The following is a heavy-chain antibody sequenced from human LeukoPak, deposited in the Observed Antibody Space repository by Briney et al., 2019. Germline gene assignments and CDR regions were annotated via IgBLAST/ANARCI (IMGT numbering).Heavy chain of an antibody. CDR1: GGSISSSSYY. Sequence: PSETLSLTCTVSGGSISSSSYYWGWIRQPPGKGLEWIGSIYYSGSTYYNPSLKSRVTISVDTSKNQFSLKLSSVTAADTAVYYCARRWTFWFDPWGQGTLVTVSS. CDR3: ARRWTFWFDP. CDR2: IYYSGST. D-gene: IGHD3/OR15-3a*01. J-gene: IGHJ5*02. V-gene: IGHV4-39*01.